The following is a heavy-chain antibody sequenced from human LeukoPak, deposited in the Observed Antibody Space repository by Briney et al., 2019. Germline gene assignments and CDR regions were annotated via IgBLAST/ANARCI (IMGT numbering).Heavy chain of an antibody. V-gene: IGHV4-34*01. J-gene: IGHJ6*03. CDR1: GFTFSSYE. CDR2: INESGET. Sequence: GSLRLSCAASGFTFSSYEMNWVRQAPGKGLEWIAEINESGETKYNPSLKSRVTISLDKSKNQFSLKLSSVTAADTAEYYCARHVIGRWIGDDYSYYIDVWGKGSTVTISS. CDR3: ARHVIGRWIGDDYSYYIDV. D-gene: IGHD3-10*01.